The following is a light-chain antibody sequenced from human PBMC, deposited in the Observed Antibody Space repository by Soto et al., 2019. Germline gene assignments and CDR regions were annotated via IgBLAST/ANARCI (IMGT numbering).Light chain of an antibody. CDR3: QQYNNWPPWA. J-gene: IGKJ1*01. Sequence: EIVMTQSPATLSVSPGERATLSCRASQSVSSNLAWYQQKPGRAPRLLIYGASTRVTGVPARFSGSGSGTGFTLTISSLQSEDFAVYCCQQYNNWPPWAFGQGTKVEIK. CDR2: GAS. CDR1: QSVSSN. V-gene: IGKV3-15*01.